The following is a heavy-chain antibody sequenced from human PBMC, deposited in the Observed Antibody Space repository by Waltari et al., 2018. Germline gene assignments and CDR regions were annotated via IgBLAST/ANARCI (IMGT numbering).Heavy chain of an antibody. CDR1: GGSISSGSYY. CDR2: IYTSGST. V-gene: IGHV4-61*02. Sequence: QVQLQESGPGLVKPSQTLSLTCTVSGGSISSGSYYWSWIRQPAGKGLEWIGRIYTSGSTNDNPSLKSRVTISVDTSKNQFSLKLSSVTAADTAVYYCAVGPAYPTHWGQGTLVTVSS. J-gene: IGHJ4*02. CDR3: AVGPAYPTH. D-gene: IGHD1-26*01.